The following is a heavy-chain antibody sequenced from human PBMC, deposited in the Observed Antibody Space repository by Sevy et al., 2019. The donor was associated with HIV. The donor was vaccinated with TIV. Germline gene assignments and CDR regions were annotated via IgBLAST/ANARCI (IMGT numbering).Heavy chain of an antibody. J-gene: IGHJ4*02. CDR1: GFTFSRYA. CDR3: ARKYDSSGYFDY. V-gene: IGHV3-23*01. Sequence: GGSLRLSCAASGFTFSRYAMNWVRQAPGKGLEWVSGISGSGGSGDKTNYADSVKGRFTISRDDSKNSLDLQLNSLRAEDTAIYYCARKYDSSGYFDYWGQGTLVTVSS. CDR2: ISGSGGSGDKT. D-gene: IGHD3-22*01.